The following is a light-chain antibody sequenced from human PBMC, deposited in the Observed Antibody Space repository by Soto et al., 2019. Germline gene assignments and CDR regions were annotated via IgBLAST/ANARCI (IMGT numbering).Light chain of an antibody. V-gene: IGKV3-20*01. Sequence: SVLTQAPGTLSLSPGEGATLSCRASQSVSTNFFAWYQQKPGQAPRLLIYGASTRATGIPDRFSGSGSGTDFTLTISRLEPEDFAVYYCQQYGRTSWTFGQGTKV. CDR2: GAS. CDR3: QQYGRTSWT. CDR1: QSVSTNF. J-gene: IGKJ1*01.